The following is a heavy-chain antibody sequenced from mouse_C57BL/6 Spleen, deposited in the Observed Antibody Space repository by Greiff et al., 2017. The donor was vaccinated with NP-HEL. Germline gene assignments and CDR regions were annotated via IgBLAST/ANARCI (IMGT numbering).Heavy chain of an antibody. Sequence: EVKLMESGGGLVQPGGSMKLSCAASGFTFSDAWMDWVRQSPEKGLEWVAEIRNKANNHATYYAESVKGRFTISRDDSKSSVYLQMNRLRAEDTGIYYCTRRPHYYGSSYGYFDVWGTGTTVTVSS. CDR1: GFTFSDAW. V-gene: IGHV6-6*01. CDR2: IRNKANNHAT. D-gene: IGHD1-1*01. J-gene: IGHJ1*03. CDR3: TRRPHYYGSSYGYFDV.